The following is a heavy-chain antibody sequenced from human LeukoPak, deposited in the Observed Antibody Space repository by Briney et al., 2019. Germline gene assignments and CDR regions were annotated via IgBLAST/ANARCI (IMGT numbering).Heavy chain of an antibody. Sequence: SETLSLTRTVSGGSISSSSYYWGWIRQPPGKGLEWIGSIYYSGSTYYNPSLKSRVTISVDTSKNQFSLKLSSVTAADTAVYYCASTTYYDFWSGAGNWFDPWGQGTLVTVSS. CDR2: IYYSGST. J-gene: IGHJ5*02. V-gene: IGHV4-39*01. CDR1: GGSISSSSYY. D-gene: IGHD3-3*01. CDR3: ASTTYYDFWSGAGNWFDP.